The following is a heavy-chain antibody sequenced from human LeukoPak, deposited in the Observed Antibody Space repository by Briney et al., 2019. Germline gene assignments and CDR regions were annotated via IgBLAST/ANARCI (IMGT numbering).Heavy chain of an antibody. D-gene: IGHD6-19*01. CDR2: IRYDGSNK. CDR1: GFTFSSYV. J-gene: IGHJ4*02. V-gene: IGHV3-30*02. CDR3: ARGHSGWYDY. Sequence: GGSLRLSCAASGFTFSSYVMHWVRQAPGKGLEWVAFIRYDGSNKYYADSVKGRFTISGDNSKNTLYLQMNSLRAEDTAVYYCARGHSGWYDYWGQGTLVTVSS.